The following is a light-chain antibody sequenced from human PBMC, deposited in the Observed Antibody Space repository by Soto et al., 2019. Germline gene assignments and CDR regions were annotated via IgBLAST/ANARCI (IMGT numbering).Light chain of an antibody. CDR1: QSVSSY. V-gene: IGKV3-11*01. CDR3: QQRSNWPPWT. CDR2: DAS. Sequence: EIVLTQSPATLSWSPGERATLSCRASQSVSSYLAWYQQKPGQAPRLLIYDASNRATGIPARFSGSGSGTDFTLTISRLEPEDFAVYYCQQRSNWPPWTFGQGTKVEIK. J-gene: IGKJ1*01.